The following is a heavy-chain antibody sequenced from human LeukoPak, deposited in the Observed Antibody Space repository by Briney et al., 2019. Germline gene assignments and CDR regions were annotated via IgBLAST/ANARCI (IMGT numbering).Heavy chain of an antibody. Sequence: ASVKVSCKASGYTFTSYGISWVRQAPGQGLEWMGWISAYNGNTNYAQKLQGRVTMTTDTSTSTAYMELRSLRSDGTAVYYCARSYDFWSGYLFYMDVWGKGTTVTVSS. V-gene: IGHV1-18*01. J-gene: IGHJ6*03. CDR1: GYTFTSYG. CDR2: ISAYNGNT. CDR3: ARSYDFWSGYLFYMDV. D-gene: IGHD3-3*01.